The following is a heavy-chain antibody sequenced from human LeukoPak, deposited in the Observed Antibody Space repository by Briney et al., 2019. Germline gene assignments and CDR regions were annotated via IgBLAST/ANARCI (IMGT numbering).Heavy chain of an antibody. CDR1: GYSFTDYY. V-gene: IGHV1-2*02. CDR2: INPYSVGT. Sequence: ASVKVSCKTSGYSFTDYYMHWVRQAPGQGLEWMGWINPYSVGTSSAQKFQGRVTMTRDTSISTVYMQVSWLTSDDTAIYYCARADRLHGGPYLIGPWGQGTLVTVSS. CDR3: ARADRLHGGPYLIGP. D-gene: IGHD3-16*01. J-gene: IGHJ5*02.